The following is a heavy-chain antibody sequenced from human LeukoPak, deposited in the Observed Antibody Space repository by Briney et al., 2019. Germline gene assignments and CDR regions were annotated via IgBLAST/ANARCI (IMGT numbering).Heavy chain of an antibody. CDR1: GYTFTSFD. CDR3: ARARITMMAFDV. V-gene: IGHV1-8*01. J-gene: IGHJ3*01. D-gene: IGHD3-22*01. CDR2: MNPNNGNT. Sequence: ASVKVSRKASGYTFTSFDINWVRQATGQGLEWMGWMNPNNGNTGFVQKFQGRVTMTRNTSISTAYMELSSLRSDDTAVYCCARARITMMAFDVWGQGTVVTVSS.